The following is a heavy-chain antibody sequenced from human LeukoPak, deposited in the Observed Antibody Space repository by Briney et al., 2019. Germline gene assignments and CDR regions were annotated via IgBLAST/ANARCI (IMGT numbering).Heavy chain of an antibody. CDR1: GGSFSGYY. Sequence: SETLSLTCAVYGGSFSGYYWSWIRQPPGKGLEWIGEINHSGSTNHNPSLKSRVTISVDTSKNQFSLKLSSVTAADTAVYYCARFPLYGDYYYYYGMDVWGQGTTVTVSS. V-gene: IGHV4-34*01. CDR3: ARFPLYGDYYYYYGMDV. CDR2: INHSGST. D-gene: IGHD4-17*01. J-gene: IGHJ6*02.